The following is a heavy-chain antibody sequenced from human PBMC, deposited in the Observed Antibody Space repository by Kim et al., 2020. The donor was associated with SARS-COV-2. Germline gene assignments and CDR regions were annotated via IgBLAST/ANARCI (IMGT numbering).Heavy chain of an antibody. J-gene: IGHJ4*02. CDR1: GFTFSDSW. D-gene: IGHD3-10*01. CDR3: FRGGVDF. V-gene: IGHV3-74*01. Sequence: GGSLRLSCAASGFTFSDSWMDWVRQTAGGGLLWVARINPDGTSTHYPDSVKGRFAISRDNSKNTLYLQMNSLRTEDTAVYYCFRGGVDFWGQGTLVTVSS. CDR2: INPDGTST.